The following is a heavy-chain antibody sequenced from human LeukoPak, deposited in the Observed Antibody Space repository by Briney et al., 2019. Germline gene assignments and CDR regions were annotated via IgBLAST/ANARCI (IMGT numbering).Heavy chain of an antibody. J-gene: IGHJ4*02. D-gene: IGHD3-22*01. Sequence: GASVKVSCKASGYTFTSYGISWVRQAPGQGLEWMGWINPNSGGTNYAQKFQGRVTMTRDTSISTAYMELSRLRSDDTAVYYCAREIYYDSSGHFDYWGQGTLVTVSS. CDR2: INPNSGGT. CDR1: GYTFTSYG. V-gene: IGHV1-2*02. CDR3: AREIYYDSSGHFDY.